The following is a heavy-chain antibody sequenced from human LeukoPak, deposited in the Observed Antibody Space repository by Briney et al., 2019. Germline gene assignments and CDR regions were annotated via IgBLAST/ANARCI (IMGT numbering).Heavy chain of an antibody. Sequence: ASVKVSCKASGYTFTSYDINWVRQATGQGLEWMGWMNPNSGNTGYAQKFQGRVTMTRNTSISTAYMELSSLRSEDTAVYYCARGIRVGATQDYWGQGTLVTVSS. CDR2: MNPNSGNT. D-gene: IGHD1-26*01. CDR3: ARGIRVGATQDY. J-gene: IGHJ4*02. CDR1: GYTFTSYD. V-gene: IGHV1-8*01.